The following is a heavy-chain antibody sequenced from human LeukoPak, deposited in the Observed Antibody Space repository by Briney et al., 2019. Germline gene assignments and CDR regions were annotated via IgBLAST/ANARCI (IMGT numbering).Heavy chain of an antibody. CDR1: GLNFSDYD. Sequence: GGSLRLSCTASGLNFSDYDMDWVRQAPGKGLEWVAVIWDDGSNKHYADSVKGRFTISRDNSKNTLYLQMNSLRAEDTAMYYCAKERGGQDWYFDLWGRGALVTVSS. J-gene: IGHJ2*01. CDR3: AKERGGQDWYFDL. V-gene: IGHV3-33*03. CDR2: IWDDGSNK. D-gene: IGHD3-10*01.